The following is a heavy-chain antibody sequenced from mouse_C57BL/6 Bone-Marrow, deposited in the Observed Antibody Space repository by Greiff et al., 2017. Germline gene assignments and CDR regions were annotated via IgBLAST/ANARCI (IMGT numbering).Heavy chain of an antibody. CDR3: ARWGYAMDY. V-gene: IGHV1-50*01. CDR1: GYTFTSYW. J-gene: IGHJ4*01. CDR2: IDPSDSYT. Sequence: QVQLQQPGAELVKPGASVKLSCKASGYTFTSYWMQWVKQRPGPGLEWIGEIDPSDSYTNYNQKFKGKATLTVDTSYSTAYMQLSSLTTEDSAIYYCARWGYAMDYGGQGTSVTVSS.